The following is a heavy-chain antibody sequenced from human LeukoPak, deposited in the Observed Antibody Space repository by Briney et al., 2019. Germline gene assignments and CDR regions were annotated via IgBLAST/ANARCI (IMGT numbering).Heavy chain of an antibody. D-gene: IGHD1-26*01. Sequence: GASVKVSFKASGYTFTSYDINWVRQPTGQGLEWMGWMNPNSGNTGYAQKFQGRVTMTRNTSISTAYMELSSLRSEDTAVYYCARSTVGAIVSDYYYYMDVWGKGTTVTVSS. CDR1: GYTFTSYD. CDR3: ARSTVGAIVSDYYYYMDV. V-gene: IGHV1-8*01. J-gene: IGHJ6*03. CDR2: MNPNSGNT.